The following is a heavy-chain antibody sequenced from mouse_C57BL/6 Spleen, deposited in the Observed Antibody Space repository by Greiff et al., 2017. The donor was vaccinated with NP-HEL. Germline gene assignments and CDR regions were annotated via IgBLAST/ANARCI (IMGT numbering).Heavy chain of an antibody. Sequence: EVKVVESGGDLVKPGGSLKLSCAASGFTFSSYGMSWVRQTPDKRLEWVATISSGGSYTYYPDSVKGRFTFSRDNAKNTLYLQMSRLKSEDTAMYYCARSSHYYGSSYADYFDCGGRGTTLAVSS. CDR3: ARSSHYYGSSYADYFDC. J-gene: IGHJ2*01. V-gene: IGHV5-6*01. CDR2: ISSGGSYT. CDR1: GFTFSSYG. D-gene: IGHD1-1*01.